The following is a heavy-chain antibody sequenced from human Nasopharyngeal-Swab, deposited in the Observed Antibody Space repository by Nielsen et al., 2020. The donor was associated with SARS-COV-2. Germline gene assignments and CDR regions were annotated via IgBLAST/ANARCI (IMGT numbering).Heavy chain of an antibody. CDR3: ARDRPHWGCDY. D-gene: IGHD3-16*01. CDR1: GFTFSSYT. V-gene: IGHV3-30*04. Sequence: GESLKISCAASGFTFSSYTIHWVRQAPGKGLEWVAVISYDASDKYYADSVKGRFTLSRGNSKNTVYLQMNSLRAEDTAVYYCARDRPHWGCDYWGQGTLVTVSS. CDR2: ISYDASDK. J-gene: IGHJ4*02.